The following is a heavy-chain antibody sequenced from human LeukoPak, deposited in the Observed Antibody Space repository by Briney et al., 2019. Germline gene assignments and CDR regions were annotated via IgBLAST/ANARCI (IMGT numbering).Heavy chain of an antibody. CDR1: GFTFSSYA. V-gene: IGHV3-23*01. CDR3: AKHLSPYSVAGGLDY. D-gene: IGHD2-15*01. J-gene: IGHJ4*02. Sequence: PGGSLRLSCAASGFTFSSYAMRWVRQAPGKGLEWVSAISGSGGSTYYADSVKGRFTISRDISKITLYLQMNSLRVEDTAVYFCAKHLSPYSVAGGLDYWGQGTLVTVSS. CDR2: ISGSGGST.